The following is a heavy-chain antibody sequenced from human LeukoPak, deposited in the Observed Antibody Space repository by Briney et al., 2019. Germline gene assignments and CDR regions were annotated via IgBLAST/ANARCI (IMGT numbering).Heavy chain of an antibody. CDR3: ARGGGRKNWNNFDY. V-gene: IGHV4-34*01. CDR2: INHSGST. CDR1: GGSFSGYY. D-gene: IGHD1/OR15-1a*01. Sequence: SETLSLTCAVYGGSFSGYYWSRIRQPPGKGLEWFGEINHSGSTNYNPSLKSRVTISVDTSKNQFSLKLNSVTAADTAVYYCARGGGRKNWNNFDYWGQGTLVTVSS. J-gene: IGHJ4*02.